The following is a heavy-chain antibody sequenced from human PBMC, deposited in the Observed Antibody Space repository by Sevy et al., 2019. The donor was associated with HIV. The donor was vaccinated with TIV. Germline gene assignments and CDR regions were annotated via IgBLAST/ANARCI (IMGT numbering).Heavy chain of an antibody. CDR3: ARDLGPYSSGWTDY. CDR2: ISSSTSII. Sequence: GGSLRLSCAASGFTFSSYSMNWARQAPGKGLEWVSYISSSTSIIYYADSVKGRFTISRDNAKNSLYLQMNSLRDEDTAVYYCARDLGPYSSGWTDYWGQGTLVTVSS. V-gene: IGHV3-48*02. J-gene: IGHJ4*02. CDR1: GFTFSSYS. D-gene: IGHD6-19*01.